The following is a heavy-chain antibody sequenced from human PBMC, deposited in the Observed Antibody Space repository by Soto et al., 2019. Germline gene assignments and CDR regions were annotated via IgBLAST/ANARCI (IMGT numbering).Heavy chain of an antibody. D-gene: IGHD6-13*01. Sequence: QVQLVESGGGVVQPGRSLRLSCAASGFTFSSYGMHWVRQAPGKGLEWVAVISYYGSNKYYADSVKGRFTISRDNSKNTLYLQMNSLRAEDTAVYYCAKVFEAAAGTGGDYWGQGTLFTVSS. J-gene: IGHJ4*02. CDR1: GFTFSSYG. CDR3: AKVFEAAAGTGGDY. CDR2: ISYYGSNK. V-gene: IGHV3-30*18.